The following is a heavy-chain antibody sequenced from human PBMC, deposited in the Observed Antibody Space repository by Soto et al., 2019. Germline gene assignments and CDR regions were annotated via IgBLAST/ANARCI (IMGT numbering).Heavy chain of an antibody. V-gene: IGHV4-31*03. CDR2: IYYSGST. CDR3: ARDHCSGGSYYSSNGMDV. J-gene: IGHJ6*02. CDR1: GGSISSGGYY. Sequence: QVQLQESGPGLVKPSQTLSLTCTVSGGSISSGGYYWSWIRQHPGKGLEWIGYIYYSGSTYYNPSLKSRVTISVDTCKNQFSLKLSSVTAADTAVYYCARDHCSGGSYYSSNGMDVWGQGTTVTVSS. D-gene: IGHD2-15*01.